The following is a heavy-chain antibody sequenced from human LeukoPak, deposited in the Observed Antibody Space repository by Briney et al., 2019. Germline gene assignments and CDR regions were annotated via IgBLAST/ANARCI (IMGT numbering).Heavy chain of an antibody. D-gene: IGHD2-21*01. V-gene: IGHV1-69*11. Sequence: GASVKVSCKASGGTFSSYAISWVRQAPGQGLEWMGRIIPILVTANYAQKFQGRVTITTDESTSTAYMELSSLRSEDTAVYYCARDFAYSGPFDFWGQGTRVTVSS. CDR2: IIPILVTA. CDR1: GGTFSSYA. CDR3: ARDFAYSGPFDF. J-gene: IGHJ4*02.